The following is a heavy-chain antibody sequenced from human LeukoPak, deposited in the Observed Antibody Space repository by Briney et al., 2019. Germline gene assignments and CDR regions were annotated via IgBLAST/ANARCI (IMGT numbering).Heavy chain of an antibody. V-gene: IGHV3-23*01. CDR3: AKGDDIAAAGTLSFDL. J-gene: IGHJ5*02. Sequence: GGSLRLSCTASGFTVSSNYMSWVRQTPGKGLEWVSAVSGSGDSTYYADSVKGRFTISRDNSKNTLYLHMNSLRAEDTAIYYCAKGDDIAAAGTLSFDLWGQGTLVTVSS. D-gene: IGHD6-25*01. CDR2: VSGSGDST. CDR1: GFTVSSNY.